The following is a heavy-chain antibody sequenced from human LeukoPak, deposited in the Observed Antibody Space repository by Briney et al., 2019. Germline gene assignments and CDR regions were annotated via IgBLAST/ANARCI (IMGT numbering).Heavy chain of an antibody. J-gene: IGHJ4*02. CDR2: IGTAGEI. CDR1: GFTFRSYD. D-gene: IGHD3-10*01. Sequence: PGGSLRLSCAASGFTFRSYDMHWVRQATGKGLEWVSGIGTAGEIYYPGSVKGRFTISRENAKNSLYLQMNSLRAGDTAVYYCAKVAKYYYGSETYYFFEHWGQGTPVTASS. V-gene: IGHV3-13*01. CDR3: AKVAKYYYGSETYYFFEH.